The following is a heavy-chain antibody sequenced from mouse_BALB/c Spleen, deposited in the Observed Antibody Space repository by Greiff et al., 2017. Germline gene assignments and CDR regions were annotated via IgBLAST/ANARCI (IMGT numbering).Heavy chain of an antibody. CDR3: ASAGTTATAYYFDY. D-gene: IGHD1-2*01. CDR1: GYTFTDYA. V-gene: IGHV1S137*01. CDR2: ISTYYGDA. J-gene: IGHJ2*01. Sequence: QVQLQQSGAELVRPGVSVKISCKGSGYTFTDYAMHWVKQSHAKSLEWIGVISTYYGDASYNQKFKGKATMTVDKSSSTAYMELARLTSEDSAIYYCASAGTTATAYYFDYWGQGTTLTVAS.